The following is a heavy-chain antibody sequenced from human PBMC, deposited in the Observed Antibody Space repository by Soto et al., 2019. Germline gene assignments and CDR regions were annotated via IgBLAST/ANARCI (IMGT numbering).Heavy chain of an antibody. J-gene: IGHJ6*02. Sequence: QVQLVQSGAELKKPGASVKVSCKSSGYSFINYYIHWVRQAPGQGLEWMGWINPHSGDTDYAKKFQGRVTMTRGTSISTVFMELNRLTSDDTALYWGAGQGEPSISPRGCFGMDVWGQGTSVTVSS. D-gene: IGHD3-16*01. CDR1: GYSFINYY. CDR3: AGQGEPSISPRGCFGMDV. CDR2: INPHSGDT. V-gene: IGHV1-2*02.